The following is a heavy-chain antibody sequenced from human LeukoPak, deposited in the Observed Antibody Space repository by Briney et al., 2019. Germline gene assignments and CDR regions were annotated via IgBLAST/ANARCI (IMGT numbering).Heavy chain of an antibody. CDR3: ASLVRGVIITRY. D-gene: IGHD3-10*01. CDR2: IYYSGST. J-gene: IGHJ4*02. CDR1: GGSISSSSYY. V-gene: IGHV4-39*01. Sequence: SETLSLTCTVSGGSISSSSYYWGWICQPPGKGLEWIGSIYYSGSTYYNPSLKSRVTISVDTSKNQFSLKLSSVTAADTAVYYCASLVRGVIITRYWGQGTLVTVSS.